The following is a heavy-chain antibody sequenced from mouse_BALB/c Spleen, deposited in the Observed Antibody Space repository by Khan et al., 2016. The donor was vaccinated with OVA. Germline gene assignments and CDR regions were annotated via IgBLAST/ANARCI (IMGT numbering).Heavy chain of an antibody. CDR1: GFTFSTYG. D-gene: IGHD1-1*01. V-gene: IGHV5-6*01. CDR2: IRSGGSYT. CDR3: ARLAYYYNSEGFAY. J-gene: IGHJ3*01. Sequence: EVELVESGGDLVKPGGSLKLSCAASGFTFSTYGMSWVRQTLDKRLVWVATIRSGGSYTYYTENVKGRFTISRDNAKNTLYLQMSSLKSEDTAMYYCARLAYYYNSEGFAYWGQGTLVTVSA.